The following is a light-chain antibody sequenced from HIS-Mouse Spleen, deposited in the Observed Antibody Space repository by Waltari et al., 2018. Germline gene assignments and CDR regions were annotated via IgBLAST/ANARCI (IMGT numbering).Light chain of an antibody. Sequence: SYELTQPPSVSVSPGQTASITCSGDKLGDKSACWYPQKPGQSPVLVIYQDRKRPSGIPERFSGSNSGNTATLTISGTQAMDEADYYCQAWDSSTVVFGGGTKLTVL. V-gene: IGLV3-1*01. CDR2: QDR. J-gene: IGLJ2*01. CDR1: KLGDKS. CDR3: QAWDSSTVV.